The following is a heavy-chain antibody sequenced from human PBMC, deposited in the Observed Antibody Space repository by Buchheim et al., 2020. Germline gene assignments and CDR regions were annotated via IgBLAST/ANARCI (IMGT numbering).Heavy chain of an antibody. Sequence: VQLLESGGGVVQPGGSLRLSCAASGFTFSSYGMRWVRQAPGKGLEWVAVICDGGGNKYYADSVKGRFTISRDNSKNTLYLQMNSLGTADTAVYNCARELPSQLQGRPFDYWGQGTL. J-gene: IGHJ4*02. D-gene: IGHD2-2*01. CDR1: GFTFSSYG. V-gene: IGHV3-33*01. CDR3: ARELPSQLQGRPFDY. CDR2: ICDGGGNK.